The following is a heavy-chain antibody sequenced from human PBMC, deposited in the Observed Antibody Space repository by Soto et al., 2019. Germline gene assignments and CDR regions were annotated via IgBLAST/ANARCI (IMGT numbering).Heavy chain of an antibody. V-gene: IGHV3-23*01. CDR3: TKSIVGATTTGRGLDY. D-gene: IGHD1-26*01. CDR2: ISGGGGNT. Sequence: EVQLLESGGGLVQPGGSLRLSCAASGFTFSSYAMSWVRQATGKGLEWVSVISGGGGNTYYADSVKGRFTISRDNSKNTLYLQMNSLRADDTALYYCTKSIVGATTTGRGLDYWGQGTLVTVSS. CDR1: GFTFSSYA. J-gene: IGHJ4*02.